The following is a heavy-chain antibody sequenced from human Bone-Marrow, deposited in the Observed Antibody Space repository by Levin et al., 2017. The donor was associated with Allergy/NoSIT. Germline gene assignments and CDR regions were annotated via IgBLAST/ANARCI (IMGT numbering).Heavy chain of an antibody. D-gene: IGHD4-11*01. CDR2: IYYSGST. J-gene: IGHJ4*02. V-gene: IGHV4-61*01. CDR3: ARGEDYTTPDF. Sequence: SETLSLTCTVSGDSVTSGSYYWSWIRQAPGKGLEWIGYIYYSGSTNYNPSLKSRVTMSIAIFKNQFFLKLNSVTAADTAVYYCARGEDYTTPDFWGQGTQVTVSS. CDR1: GDSVTSGSYY.